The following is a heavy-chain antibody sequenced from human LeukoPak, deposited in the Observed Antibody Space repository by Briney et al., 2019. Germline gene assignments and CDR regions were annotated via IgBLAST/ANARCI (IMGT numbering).Heavy chain of an antibody. V-gene: IGHV1-2*02. CDR1: GYTFTGYY. CDR3: TRQYYDSSGYWSSRDY. CDR2: INPNSGDT. Sequence: ASVKVSCKASGYTFTGYYMHWVRQAPGQGLEWMGWINPNSGDTNYAQKFQARVTMTRDTSISTAYMELSRLRSDDTAVYYCTRQYYDSSGYWSSRDYWGQGTLVTVSS. D-gene: IGHD3-22*01. J-gene: IGHJ4*02.